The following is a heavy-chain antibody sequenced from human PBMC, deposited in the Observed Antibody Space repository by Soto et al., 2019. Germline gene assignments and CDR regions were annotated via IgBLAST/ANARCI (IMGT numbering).Heavy chain of an antibody. V-gene: IGHV3-53*01. Sequence: GGSLRLSCTVSGFSVSTKYMSWVRQAPGEGLEWVSVIYGGGSTYYADSVRGRFTISRDNSKNTVYLQMNSLRAEDTAVYYCARGHDSSGYYIGYWGQGTQVTVSS. J-gene: IGHJ4*02. D-gene: IGHD3-22*01. CDR2: IYGGGST. CDR3: ARGHDSSGYYIGY. CDR1: GFSVSTKY.